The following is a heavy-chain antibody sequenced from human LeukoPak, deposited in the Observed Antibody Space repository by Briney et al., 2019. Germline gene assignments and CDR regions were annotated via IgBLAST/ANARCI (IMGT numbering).Heavy chain of an antibody. CDR1: GGSISSSSYY. D-gene: IGHD4-23*01. CDR2: IYYSGST. Sequence: SETLSLTCTVSGGSISSSSYYWSWIRQPPGKGLEWIGYIYYSGSTNYNPSLKSRVTISVDTSKNQFSLKLSSVTAADTAVYYCAREGGVVTPEFSWFDPWGQGTLVTVSS. CDR3: AREGGVVTPEFSWFDP. J-gene: IGHJ5*02. V-gene: IGHV4-61*01.